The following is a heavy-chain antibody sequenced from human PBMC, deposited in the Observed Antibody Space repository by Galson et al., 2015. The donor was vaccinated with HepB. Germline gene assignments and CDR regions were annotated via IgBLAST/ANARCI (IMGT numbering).Heavy chain of an antibody. D-gene: IGHD4-23*01. CDR2: IDWDDGK. Sequence: PALVKPTQTLTLTCTFSGFSLSTRGMCVSWIRQPPGKALEWLALIDWDDGKYYSTSLKTRLTITKDTSKNQVVLTMTNMDPVDTATYYCAQSYGGNSDCYYYGMDVWGQGTTVAVSS. V-gene: IGHV2-70*13. CDR1: GFSLSTRGMC. J-gene: IGHJ6*02. CDR3: AQSYGGNSDCYYYGMDV.